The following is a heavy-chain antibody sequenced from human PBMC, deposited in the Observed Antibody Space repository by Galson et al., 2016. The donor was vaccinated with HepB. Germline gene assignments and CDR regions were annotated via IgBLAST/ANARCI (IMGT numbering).Heavy chain of an antibody. V-gene: IGHV3-64D*08. CDR3: VKDSHSEIFGVVSRLDH. CDR2: INNNGGST. Sequence: SLRLSCAASGFTFDAYTMHWVRQAPGKGLDYLSAINNNGGSTYYADSVKGRFTISRDNSKNTLYLQMSSLRPEDTAVYYCVKDSHSEIFGVVSRLDHWGQGTLVPVSS. D-gene: IGHD3-3*01. J-gene: IGHJ4*02. CDR1: GFTFDAYT.